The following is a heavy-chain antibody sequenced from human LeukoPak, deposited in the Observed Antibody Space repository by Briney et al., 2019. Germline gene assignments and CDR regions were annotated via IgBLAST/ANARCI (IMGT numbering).Heavy chain of an antibody. Sequence: SETLSLTCTASGCSISSSSLCWVWIRQPPGKGLEWIGNIYYSGNTYYNPSLKSRATMSVDTSKNQFLLKMSSVTAADAAVYSCARRKYQAAPDFWGQGTLVTVSS. V-gene: IGHV4-39*01. J-gene: IGHJ4*02. D-gene: IGHD2-2*01. CDR2: IYYSGNT. CDR1: GCSISSSSLC. CDR3: ARRKYQAAPDF.